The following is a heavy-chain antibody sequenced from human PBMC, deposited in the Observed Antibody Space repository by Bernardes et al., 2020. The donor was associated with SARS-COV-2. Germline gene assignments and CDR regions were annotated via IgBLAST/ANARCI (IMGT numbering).Heavy chain of an antibody. CDR1: GFTFSSYA. J-gene: IGHJ4*02. CDR3: ARGHSGYDSFDY. V-gene: IGHV3-30*01. D-gene: IGHD5-12*01. CDR2: IAYDGSNK. Sequence: SLRLSCAASGFTFSSYAMHWVRQAPGKGLEWVAVIAYDGSNKYYADSVKGRFTISRDNSKNTLYLQMNSLRAEDTAVYYCARGHSGYDSFDYWGQGTLVTVSS.